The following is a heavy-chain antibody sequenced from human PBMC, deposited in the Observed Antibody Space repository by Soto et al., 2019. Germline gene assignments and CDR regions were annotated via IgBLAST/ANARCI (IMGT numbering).Heavy chain of an antibody. CDR1: GFIFSEST. Sequence: GGSLRLSCSASGFIFSESTIYWVRQVPGKGLEAISAVSTSGRSTYYADPVKDRFTISRDNSKNTLFLQMGSLRPEDTAIYYCVKQAHGLDGVAFDYWGQGTQVTVSS. CDR2: VSTSGRST. D-gene: IGHD2-15*01. J-gene: IGHJ4*02. CDR3: VKQAHGLDGVAFDY. V-gene: IGHV3-64D*06.